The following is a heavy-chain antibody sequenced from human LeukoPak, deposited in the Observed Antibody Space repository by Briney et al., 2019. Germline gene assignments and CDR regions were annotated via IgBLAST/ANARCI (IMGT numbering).Heavy chain of an antibody. J-gene: IGHJ5*02. CDR2: IIPIFGTA. Sequence: SVKVSCKASGGTFSSYAISWVRQAPGQGLEWMGRIIPIFGTANYAQKFQGRVTITTDESTSTAYMELSSLRSEDTAVYYCASDATYIAAAGNGRFDPWGQGTLVTVSS. D-gene: IGHD6-13*01. CDR3: ASDATYIAAAGNGRFDP. V-gene: IGHV1-69*05. CDR1: GGTFSSYA.